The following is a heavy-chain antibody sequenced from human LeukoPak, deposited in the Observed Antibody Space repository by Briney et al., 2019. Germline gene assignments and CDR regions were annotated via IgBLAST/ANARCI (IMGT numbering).Heavy chain of an antibody. CDR2: IKQDGSEK. J-gene: IGHJ6*04. D-gene: IGHD3-10*02. CDR1: GFTFSSYW. Sequence: GGSLRLSFAASGFTFSSYWMSWVRQAPGNGLEWVANIKQDGSEKYYVDSVKGRFTISRDNAKNSLYLQMNSLRAEDTAVYYCAELGITMIGGVWGKGTTVTISS. CDR3: AELGITMIGGV. V-gene: IGHV3-7*01.